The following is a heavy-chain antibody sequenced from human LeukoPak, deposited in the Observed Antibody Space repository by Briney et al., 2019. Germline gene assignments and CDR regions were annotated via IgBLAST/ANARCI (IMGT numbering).Heavy chain of an antibody. J-gene: IGHJ5*02. V-gene: IGHV1-18*01. CDR1: GYAFTSYG. D-gene: IGHD3-10*01. CDR3: ARVTMVRGVISSRFNWFDP. Sequence: ASVKVSCKASGYAFTSYGISWVRQAPGQGLEWKGWISAYNGNTNYAQKLQGRVTMTTDTSTSTAYMELRSLRSDDTAVYYCARVTMVRGVISSRFNWFDPWGQGTLVTVSS. CDR2: ISAYNGNT.